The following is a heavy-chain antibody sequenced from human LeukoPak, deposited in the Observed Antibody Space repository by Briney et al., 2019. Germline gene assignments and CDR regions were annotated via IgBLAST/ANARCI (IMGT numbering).Heavy chain of an antibody. Sequence: GGSLRLSCAASGFNFKTHWMHWVRQTPRKGLEWVSCISGSGSYIYYADSVKGRFTISRDNAKNSLHLQVNSLRAEDTAVYYCVRERFHGSGAPKFDFWGQGTLVTVSS. CDR1: GFNFKTHW. V-gene: IGHV3-21*06. CDR2: ISGSGSYI. D-gene: IGHD3-10*01. J-gene: IGHJ4*02. CDR3: VRERFHGSGAPKFDF.